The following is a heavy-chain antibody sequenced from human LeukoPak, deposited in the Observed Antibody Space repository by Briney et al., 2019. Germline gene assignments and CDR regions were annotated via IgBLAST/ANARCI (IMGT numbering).Heavy chain of an antibody. D-gene: IGHD6-13*01. Sequence: GGSLRLSYAASGFTVSSNYMSWVRQAPGKGLEWVSVIYSGGSTYYADSVKGRFTISRDNSKNTLYLQMNSLRAEDTAVYYCARDRSSWYRGKGEIFDYWGQGTLVTASS. V-gene: IGHV3-53*01. CDR3: ARDRSSWYRGKGEIFDY. J-gene: IGHJ4*02. CDR1: GFTVSSNY. CDR2: IYSGGST.